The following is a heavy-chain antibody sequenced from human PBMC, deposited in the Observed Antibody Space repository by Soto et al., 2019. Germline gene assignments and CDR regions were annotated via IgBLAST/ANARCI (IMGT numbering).Heavy chain of an antibody. CDR1: GFTFSSYS. D-gene: IGHD6-19*01. CDR3: AREAAGDY. J-gene: IGHJ4*02. CDR2: ISSRSSYI. Sequence: GESLKISCAASGFTFSSYSMNWVRQAPGKGLEWVSSISSRSSYIYYADSVKGRFTISRDNAKNSLYLQMNSLRAEDTAVYYCAREAAGDYWGQGTLVTVSS. V-gene: IGHV3-21*01.